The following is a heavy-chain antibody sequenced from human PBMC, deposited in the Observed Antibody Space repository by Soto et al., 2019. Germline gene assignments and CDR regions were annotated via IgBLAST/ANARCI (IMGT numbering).Heavy chain of an antibody. CDR2: IHWNDDN. CDR3: AHRRLAVGLNY. CDR1: GFSLSTSGVG. D-gene: IGHD6-19*01. Sequence: QITLKESGPTLVKPTQTPTLTCTFSGFSLSTSGVGVGWIRQPPGKALEWLAVIHWNDDNHYSPSLTHRLTITKDNSKSQVVHKMTHMDPVNTATYCCAHRRLAVGLNYWGQGTLVTVSS. J-gene: IGHJ4*02. V-gene: IGHV2-5*01.